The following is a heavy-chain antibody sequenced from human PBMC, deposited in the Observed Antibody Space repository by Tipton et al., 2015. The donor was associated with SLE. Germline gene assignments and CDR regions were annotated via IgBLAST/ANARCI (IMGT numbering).Heavy chain of an antibody. CDR2: IYTSGST. J-gene: IGHJ3*02. CDR3: AREDQLYGRAFDI. V-gene: IGHV4-4*07. CDR1: GGSISSYY. D-gene: IGHD2-2*01. Sequence: TLSLTCTVSGGSISSYYWSWIRQPAGKGLEWIGRIYTSGSTNYNPSLKSRVTISVDTSKNQFSLKLSSVTAADTAVYYCAREDQLYGRAFDIWGQGTMVTVSS.